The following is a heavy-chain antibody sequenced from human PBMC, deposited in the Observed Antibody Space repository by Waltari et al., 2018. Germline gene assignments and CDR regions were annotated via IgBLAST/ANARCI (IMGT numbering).Heavy chain of an antibody. CDR1: GGTFSSYA. V-gene: IGHV1-69*05. J-gene: IGHJ5*02. CDR3: ARWRWDSGGSWNWFDP. Sequence: QVQLVQSGAEVKKPGSSVKVSCKASGGTFSSYAISWVRRAPGQGLGWMGGIIPIFGTANYAQKFQGRVTITTDESTSTAYMELSSLRSEDTAVYYCARWRWDSGGSWNWFDPWGQGTLVTVSS. D-gene: IGHD2-15*01. CDR2: IIPIFGTA.